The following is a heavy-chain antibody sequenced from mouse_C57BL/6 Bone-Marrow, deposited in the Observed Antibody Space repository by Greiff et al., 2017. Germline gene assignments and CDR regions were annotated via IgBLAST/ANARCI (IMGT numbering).Heavy chain of an antibody. CDR2: IDPANGNT. CDR1: GFNFKNTS. D-gene: IGHD1-1*02. V-gene: IGHV14-3*01. Sequence: VQLQQSVAELVRPGASVKLSCTASGFNFKNTSMHWVKQRPEQGLEWIGRIDPANGNTKYAPKFQGKATITADTTSNTAYLQLSSLTSEDTAIDYCALPSGSYVGFDYWGQGTLVTVSA. J-gene: IGHJ3*01. CDR3: ALPSGSYVGFDY.